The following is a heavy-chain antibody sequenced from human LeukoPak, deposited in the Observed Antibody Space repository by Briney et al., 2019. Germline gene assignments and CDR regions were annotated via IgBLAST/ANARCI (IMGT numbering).Heavy chain of an antibody. CDR1: GFTFDDYA. CDR3: AKDGGYYDSSGSRYYFDY. Sequence: GGSLRLSCAASGFTFDDYAMHWVRQAPGKGLEWVSLISWDGGSTHYADSVKGRFTISRDNSKNSLYLQMNSLRTEDTALYYCAKDGGYYDSSGSRYYFDYWGQGTLVTVSS. CDR2: ISWDGGST. D-gene: IGHD3-22*01. V-gene: IGHV3-43*01. J-gene: IGHJ4*02.